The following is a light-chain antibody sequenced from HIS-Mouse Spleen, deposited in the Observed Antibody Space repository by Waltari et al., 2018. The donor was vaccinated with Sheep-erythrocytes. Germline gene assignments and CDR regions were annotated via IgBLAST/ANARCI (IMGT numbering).Light chain of an antibody. CDR2: EGS. Sequence: QSALTQPASVSGSPGQSITISCTGTSSDVGSYNLVSWYQQHPGKAPKLMIYEGSKRPSGVSILFSGSKSGNTASLTISGLQAEDEADYYCCSYAGSSTPWVFGGGTKLTVL. J-gene: IGLJ3*02. CDR3: CSYAGSSTPWV. CDR1: SSDVGSYNL. V-gene: IGLV2-23*01.